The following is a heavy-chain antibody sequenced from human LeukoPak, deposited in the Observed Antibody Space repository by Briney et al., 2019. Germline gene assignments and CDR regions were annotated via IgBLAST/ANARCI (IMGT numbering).Heavy chain of an antibody. J-gene: IGHJ1*01. D-gene: IGHD4-17*01. CDR1: GFTISSYS. V-gene: IGHV3-48*02. CDR3: ARGTTVTTLAAEYFQH. Sequence: GGSLRLSCAASGFTISSYSMNWVRQAPGKGLEWVSYISSSSSTIYYADSVKGRFTISRDNAKNSLYLQMNSLRDEDTAVYYCARGTTVTTLAAEYFQHWGQGTLVTVSS. CDR2: ISSSSSTI.